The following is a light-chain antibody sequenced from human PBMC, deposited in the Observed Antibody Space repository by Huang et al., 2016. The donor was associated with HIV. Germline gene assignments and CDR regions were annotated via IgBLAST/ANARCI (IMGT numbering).Light chain of an antibody. CDR2: AAS. J-gene: IGKJ5*01. CDR3: QQYNNWPPEIT. V-gene: IGKV3-15*01. Sequence: EIVMTQSPATLSVSPGERATLSCRASHSVSSNLAWYQQKPGQAPRLLIYAASTRATGIPARFRGSGSGTEFTLTISSLQSEDFAVYYCQQYNNWPPEITFGQGTRLEI. CDR1: HSVSSN.